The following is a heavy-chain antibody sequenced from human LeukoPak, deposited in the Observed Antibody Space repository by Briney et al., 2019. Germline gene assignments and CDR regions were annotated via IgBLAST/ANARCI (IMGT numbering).Heavy chain of an antibody. J-gene: IGHJ5*02. CDR2: IYSDGNT. CDR1: GFTVSSIY. D-gene: IGHD6-19*01. Sequence: PGGSLRLSCAVSGFTVSSIYMSWVRQAPGKGLEWVSFIYSDGNTYYGDSVKGRFTLSRDSSRNTLYLQMNSLTVDDTAVYYCAGDTHSSSWYDHWGQEPWSPSPQ. V-gene: IGHV3-53*01. CDR3: AGDTHSSSWYDH.